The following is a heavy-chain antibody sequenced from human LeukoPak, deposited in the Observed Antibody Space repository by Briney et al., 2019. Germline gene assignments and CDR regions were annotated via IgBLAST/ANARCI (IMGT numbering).Heavy chain of an antibody. CDR3: AKEGEGRYSYGFSRNFDY. D-gene: IGHD5-18*01. Sequence: GGSLRLSCAASGFTFSSYAMSWVRQAPGKGLEWVSAISGSGGSTYYADSVKGRFTISRDNSKNTLYLQMNSLRAEDTAVYYCAKEGEGRYSYGFSRNFDYWGQGTLVTVSS. J-gene: IGHJ4*02. CDR1: GFTFSSYA. CDR2: ISGSGGST. V-gene: IGHV3-23*01.